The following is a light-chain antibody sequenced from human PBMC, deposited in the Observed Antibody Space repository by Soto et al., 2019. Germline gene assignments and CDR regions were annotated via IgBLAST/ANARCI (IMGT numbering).Light chain of an antibody. CDR3: QQLHSYPFT. CDR2: AAT. Sequence: AVRMTQSPSSFSASTGDRVTITCRASQGISSYLAWYQQKPGKAPKLLIYAATTLQSGVPSRFSGSGSGTDFTLTTNSLQPEDFATYYCQQLHSYPFTFGQGTRLEIK. CDR1: QGISSY. V-gene: IGKV1-8*01. J-gene: IGKJ5*01.